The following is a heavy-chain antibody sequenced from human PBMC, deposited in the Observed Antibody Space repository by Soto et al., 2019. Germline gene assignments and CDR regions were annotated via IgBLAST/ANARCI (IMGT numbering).Heavy chain of an antibody. CDR2: IYYIGRT. Sequence: SETLSLTCIVSGESISSSSYYWGWIRQPPGKGLEWIGSIYYIGRTYYNPSFKSRVTISIDTSKNQFSLMLSSVTATDTAVYYCARQRTTVVTQAYFDHWGQGALVTVSS. CDR3: ARQRTTVVTQAYFDH. J-gene: IGHJ4*02. V-gene: IGHV4-39*01. D-gene: IGHD2-21*02. CDR1: GESISSSSYY.